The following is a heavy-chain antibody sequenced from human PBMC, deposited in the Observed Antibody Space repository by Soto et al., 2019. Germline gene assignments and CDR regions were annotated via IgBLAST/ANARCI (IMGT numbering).Heavy chain of an antibody. V-gene: IGHV4-59*01. CDR3: ARVNYGDYYYGMDV. J-gene: IGHJ6*02. CDR2: ISYTGSA. D-gene: IGHD4-17*01. Sequence: PSETLSLTCTVSGGSINYSYWTWIRQPPGKGLEWIGYISYTGSANYNASLKSRLTISVDTCKNQFSLKLSSVTAADTALYYCARVNYGDYYYGMDVWGQGTTVTVSS. CDR1: GGSINYSY.